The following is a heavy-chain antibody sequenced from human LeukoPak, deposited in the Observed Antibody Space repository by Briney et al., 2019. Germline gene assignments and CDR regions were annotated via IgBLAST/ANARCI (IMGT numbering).Heavy chain of an antibody. Sequence: AGGSLRLSCAASGFTFSSYSMNWVRQAPGKGLEWVSYISTGSSTIYYADSVKGRFTISRDNSKNTLYLQLSSLRSEDTAVYYCANGFRSNASCPDNWGQGTLVTVSS. J-gene: IGHJ4*02. CDR2: ISTGSSTI. D-gene: IGHD2-2*01. V-gene: IGHV3-48*01. CDR1: GFTFSSYS. CDR3: ANGFRSNASCPDN.